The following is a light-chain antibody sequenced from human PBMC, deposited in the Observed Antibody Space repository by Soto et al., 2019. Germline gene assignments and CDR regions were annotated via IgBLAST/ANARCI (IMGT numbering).Light chain of an antibody. J-gene: IGKJ3*01. Sequence: DIQMTQSPSSLSASAGDRVTITCRASQGVGNSLDWYQQKPGKAPKRLIYEISSLQTGVPSRFSGTGSVTEFTLTISGLQPEAFATYYCLQHTSYPFTFGPGTTVDIK. CDR2: EIS. CDR3: LQHTSYPFT. V-gene: IGKV1-17*01. CDR1: QGVGNS.